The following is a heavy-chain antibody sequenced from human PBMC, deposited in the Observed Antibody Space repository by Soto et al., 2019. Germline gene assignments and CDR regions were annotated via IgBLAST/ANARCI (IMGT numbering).Heavy chain of an antibody. CDR3: ARAPEYCSGGSCYSAAGYYYMDV. Sequence: GGSLRLSCAASGFTVSSNYMSWVRQAPGKGLEWVSVIYSGGSTYYADSVKGRFTISRDNSKNTLYLQMNSLRAEDTAVYYCARAPEYCSGGSCYSAAGYYYMDVWGKGTTVTVSS. J-gene: IGHJ6*03. CDR2: IYSGGST. D-gene: IGHD2-15*01. V-gene: IGHV3-66*01. CDR1: GFTVSSNY.